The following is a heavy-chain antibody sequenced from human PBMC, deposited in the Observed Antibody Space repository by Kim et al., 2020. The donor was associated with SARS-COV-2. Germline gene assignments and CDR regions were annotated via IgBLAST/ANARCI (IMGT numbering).Heavy chain of an antibody. J-gene: IGHJ4*01. Sequence: SETLSLTCTVSGGSISSYYWSWIRQPPGKGLEWIGYIYYSGSTNYNPSLKSRVTISVDTSKNQFSLKLSSVTAADTAVYYCARTRYDFWSGYVPFDYWG. V-gene: IGHV4-59*01. CDR1: GGSISSYY. D-gene: IGHD3-3*01. CDR2: IYYSGST. CDR3: ARTRYDFWSGYVPFDY.